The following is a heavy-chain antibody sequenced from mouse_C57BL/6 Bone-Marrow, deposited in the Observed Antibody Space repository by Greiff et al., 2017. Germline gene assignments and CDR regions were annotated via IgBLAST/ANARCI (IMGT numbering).Heavy chain of an antibody. CDR1: GYAFSSYW. D-gene: IGHD1-1*01. J-gene: IGHJ2*01. CDR3: ARDVFITSFDY. V-gene: IGHV1-80*01. Sequence: VKLQQSGAELVKPGASVKISCKASGYAFSSYWMNWVKQRPGKGLEWIGQIYPGDGDTNYNGKFKGKATLTADKSSSTAYMQLSSLTSEDSAVYFCARDVFITSFDYWGQGTTLTVSS. CDR2: IYPGDGDT.